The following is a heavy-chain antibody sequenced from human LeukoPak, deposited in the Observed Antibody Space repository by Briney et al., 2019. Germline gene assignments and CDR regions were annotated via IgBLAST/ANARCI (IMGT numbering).Heavy chain of an antibody. J-gene: IGHJ6*03. CDR1: GGSISSGGDY. Sequence: SETLSLTCTVSGGSISSGGDYWSWIRQPPGKGLEWIGYIYHGGSISYSPSLKSRVTISLDRSKNQFSLKLTSVTAADTAVYYCARDRTLNYYDNSRPLPSYMDVWGKGTTVTVSS. V-gene: IGHV4-30-2*01. CDR3: ARDRTLNYYDNSRPLPSYMDV. D-gene: IGHD3-22*01. CDR2: IYHGGSI.